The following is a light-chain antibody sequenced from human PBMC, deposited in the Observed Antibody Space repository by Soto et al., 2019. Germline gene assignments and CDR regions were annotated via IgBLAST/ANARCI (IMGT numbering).Light chain of an antibody. CDR3: QQTYTPPRT. J-gene: IGKJ1*01. Sequence: DIQMTQSPSTLSASVGDRVTITCRPGQSISSYLHWYQQNPAKAPNLLLWDASTLQSGVPSRFSGSGSGTEFTLTISSLQVEDSATYYCQQTYTPPRTFGQGTKVDI. CDR2: DAS. CDR1: QSISSY. V-gene: IGKV1-39*01.